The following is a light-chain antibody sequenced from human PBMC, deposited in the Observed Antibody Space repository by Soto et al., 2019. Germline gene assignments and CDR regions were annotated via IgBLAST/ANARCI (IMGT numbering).Light chain of an antibody. J-gene: IGLJ1*01. CDR1: HNDIGTYDY. Sequence: ALTQPTSVSGSPGQSISISCTGNHNDIGTYDYVSWYQQHPGRAPRLLIHGVTTRASGISDRFSASKSGLTASLTISGLQPEDEADYYCSSFTSNRIYVFGPGTKVTVL. CDR2: GVT. V-gene: IGLV2-14*03. CDR3: SSFTSNRIYV.